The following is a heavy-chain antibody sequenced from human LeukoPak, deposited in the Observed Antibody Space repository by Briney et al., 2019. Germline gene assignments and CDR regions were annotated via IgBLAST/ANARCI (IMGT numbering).Heavy chain of an antibody. Sequence: GGSLRLSCEGFGLTFSRDWMSWVRQAPGKGLEWVSSISSSSSYIYYADSVKGRFTISRDNAKNSLYLQMNSLRAEDTAVYYCARAPGDYSYAFDIWGQGTMVTVSS. CDR1: GLTFSRDW. V-gene: IGHV3-21*01. CDR3: ARAPGDYSYAFDI. J-gene: IGHJ3*02. D-gene: IGHD4-17*01. CDR2: ISSSSSYI.